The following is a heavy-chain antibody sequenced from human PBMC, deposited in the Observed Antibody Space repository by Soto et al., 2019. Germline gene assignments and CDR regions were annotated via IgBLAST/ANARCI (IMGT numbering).Heavy chain of an antibody. CDR1: GGSISSYY. CDR2: IHYSGST. CDR3: ARGESSGYYYFNIDY. D-gene: IGHD3-22*01. V-gene: IGHV4-59*01. Sequence: PSETLSLTCTVSGGSISSYYWTWIRQPPGKGLGLEWIGYIHYSGSTNYNPSLKSRVTISVDTSKNQFSLKLSSVTAADTAVYYRARGESSGYYYFNIDYWGQGTLVTVSS. J-gene: IGHJ4*02.